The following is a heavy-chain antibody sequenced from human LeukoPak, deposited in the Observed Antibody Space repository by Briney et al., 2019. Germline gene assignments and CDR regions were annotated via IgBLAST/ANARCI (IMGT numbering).Heavy chain of an antibody. CDR1: GFTFDRYT. Sequence: GGSLRLSCAASGFTFDRYTIHWVRQTPGKGLEWVSLAGWVGGTTYYADSVKGRFTISRDNSKNMLYLQMNSLRAEDTAVYYCAKDGPLVGPYYFDYWGQGTLVTVSS. CDR2: AGWVGGTT. J-gene: IGHJ4*02. D-gene: IGHD1-26*01. CDR3: AKDGPLVGPYYFDY. V-gene: IGHV3-43*01.